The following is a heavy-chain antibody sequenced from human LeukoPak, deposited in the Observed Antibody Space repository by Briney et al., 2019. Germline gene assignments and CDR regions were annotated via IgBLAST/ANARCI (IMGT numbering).Heavy chain of an antibody. CDR1: GFTFSSYA. CDR3: ARDRVGRFDVDTAMVFDY. CDR2: ISYDGSNK. J-gene: IGHJ4*02. Sequence: GRSLRLSCAASGFTFSSYAMHWVRQAPGKGLEWVAVISYDGSNKYYADSVKGRFTISRDNSKNTLYLQMNSLRAEDTAVYYCARDRVGRFDVDTAMVFDYWGQGTLVTVSS. V-gene: IGHV3-30-3*01. D-gene: IGHD5-18*01.